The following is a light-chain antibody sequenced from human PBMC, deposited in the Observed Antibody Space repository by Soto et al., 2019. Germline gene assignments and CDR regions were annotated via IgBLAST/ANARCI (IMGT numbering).Light chain of an antibody. CDR2: DAS. CDR3: QQRRSWPVT. V-gene: IGKV3-11*01. Sequence: VSTQSPTTLSLSPGAGATLPCQVSQSINTYLAWYQQKPRQAPRLLIYDASKRATGIPARFSGSGSGTNFTLTISSLEPEDFAVYYCQQRRSWPVTFGQGTRLEIK. J-gene: IGKJ5*01. CDR1: QSINTY.